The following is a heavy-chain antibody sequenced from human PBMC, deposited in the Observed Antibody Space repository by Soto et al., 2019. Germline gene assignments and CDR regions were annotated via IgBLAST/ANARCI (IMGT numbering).Heavy chain of an antibody. Sequence: EVQLVESGGDLVQPGGSLRLSCAASGFNFSSYWMSWVHQAPGKGLEWVADIKEAGSEKYYVYSVKGRFIISRDNAKNSLFLQMNGLRAEDTAVYYCARDWVSYGENAGLSFDYWGQGILVTVSS. J-gene: IGHJ4*02. D-gene: IGHD4-17*01. V-gene: IGHV3-7*01. CDR1: GFNFSSYW. CDR3: ARDWVSYGENAGLSFDY. CDR2: IKEAGSEK.